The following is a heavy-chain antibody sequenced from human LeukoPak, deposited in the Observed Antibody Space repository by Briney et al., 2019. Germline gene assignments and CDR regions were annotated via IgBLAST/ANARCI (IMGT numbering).Heavy chain of an antibody. CDR3: ARSGGDAIRPFDY. V-gene: IGHV1-46*01. CDR2: INPSGGST. D-gene: IGHD2-21*02. CDR1: GYTFISYS. Sequence: ASVTVSCKASGYTFISYSIHWVRQAPGQGLEWMGIINPSGGSTRYAQKFQGRVTMTRDTSTSTVYMEMSSLRSEDTAVYYCARSGGDAIRPFDYWGQGTLVTVSS. J-gene: IGHJ4*02.